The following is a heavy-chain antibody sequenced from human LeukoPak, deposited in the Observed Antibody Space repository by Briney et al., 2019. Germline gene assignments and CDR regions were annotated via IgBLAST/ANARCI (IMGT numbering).Heavy chain of an antibody. CDR2: VFHSGST. D-gene: IGHD3-10*01. J-gene: IGHJ6*03. CDR3: ARLRRYYGSGSEPYYYYYYMDV. CDR1: GGSISGYY. Sequence: SETLSLTCTVSGGSISGYYWTWIRQPPGKGLEWIGYVFHSGSTNYIPSLKSRVSISQGTSKNQFYLTLSSATAADTAVYYCARLRRYYGSGSEPYYYYYYMDVWGKGTTVTISS. V-gene: IGHV4-59*01.